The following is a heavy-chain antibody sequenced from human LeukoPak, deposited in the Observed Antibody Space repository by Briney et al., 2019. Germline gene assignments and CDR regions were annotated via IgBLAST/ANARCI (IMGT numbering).Heavy chain of an antibody. CDR2: ISAYNGNT. CDR3: AKSYDILTGYLFDP. Sequence: ASVKVSCKASGYTFTSYGISWVRQAPGQGLEWMGWISAYNGNTNYAQKLQGRVTMTTDTSTSTAYMELRSLRSDDTAVYYCAKSYDILTGYLFDPWGQGTLVTVSS. J-gene: IGHJ5*02. CDR1: GYTFTSYG. V-gene: IGHV1-18*01. D-gene: IGHD3-9*01.